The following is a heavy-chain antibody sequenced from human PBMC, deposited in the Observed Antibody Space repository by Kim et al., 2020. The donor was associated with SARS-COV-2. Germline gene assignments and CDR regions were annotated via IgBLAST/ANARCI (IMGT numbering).Heavy chain of an antibody. CDR2: INAGKGNT. J-gene: IGHJ6*02. D-gene: IGHD2-15*01. CDR3: AREGGQLRYCSGGSCYSPDYYFYAMSV. Sequence: ASVKVSCKASGYTFTSYAMHWVRQAPGQRLEWMGWINAGKGNTKYSQKFQGRVTITRDTSASTAHMELSSLRSEDTAVYYCAREGGQLRYCSGGSCYSPDYYFYAMSVWGQGTTVTVSS. CDR1: GYTFTSYA. V-gene: IGHV1-3*01.